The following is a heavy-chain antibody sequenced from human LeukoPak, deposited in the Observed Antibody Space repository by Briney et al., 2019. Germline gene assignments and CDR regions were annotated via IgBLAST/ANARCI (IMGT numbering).Heavy chain of an antibody. V-gene: IGHV3-23*01. CDR1: GFTFSSYA. CDR2: ISGSGGST. J-gene: IGHJ4*02. D-gene: IGHD3-10*01. CDR3: AKGWGSGSYLPQTYYFDY. Sequence: GGSLRLSCAASGFTFSSYAMSWVRQAPGKGLEWVSAISGSGGSTYYADSVKGRFTISRDNSKNTLYLQMNSLRAEDTAVYYCAKGWGSGSYLPQTYYFDYWGQGTLVTVSS.